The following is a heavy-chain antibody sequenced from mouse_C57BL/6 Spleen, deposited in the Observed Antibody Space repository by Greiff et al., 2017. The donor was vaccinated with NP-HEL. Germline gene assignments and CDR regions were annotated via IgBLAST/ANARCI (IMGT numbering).Heavy chain of an antibody. CDR3: AREGYDYAMDY. CDR1: GYAFSSSW. V-gene: IGHV1-82*01. CDR2: IYPGDGDT. Sequence: VQLQQSGPELVKPGASVKISCKASGYAFSSSWMNWVKQRPGKGLEWIGRIYPGDGDTNYNGKFKGKATLTADKSSSTAYMQLSILTSEDSAVYCCAREGYDYAMDYWGQGTSVTVSS. J-gene: IGHJ4*01.